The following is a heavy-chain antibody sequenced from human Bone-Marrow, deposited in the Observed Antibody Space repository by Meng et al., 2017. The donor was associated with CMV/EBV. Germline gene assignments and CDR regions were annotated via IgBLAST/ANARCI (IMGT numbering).Heavy chain of an antibody. CDR3: AREKSDCSSTSCSGGMDV. CDR1: GFTFSSYS. J-gene: IGHJ6*01. Sequence: GESLKISCAASGFTFSSYSMSWVRQAPGKGLEWVSSISSSSSYIYYADSVKGRFTISRDNSKNTLYLQMNSLRAEDTAVYYCAREKSDCSSTSCSGGMDVWGQGTTVTGSS. D-gene: IGHD2-2*01. V-gene: IGHV3-21*01. CDR2: ISSSSSYI.